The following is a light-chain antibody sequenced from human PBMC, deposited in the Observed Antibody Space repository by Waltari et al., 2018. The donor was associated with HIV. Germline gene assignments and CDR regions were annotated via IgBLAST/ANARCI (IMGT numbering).Light chain of an antibody. CDR1: SGYSNYK. CDR3: GADHGSGSNFVRV. CDR2: VGTGGMVG. J-gene: IGLJ2*01. Sequence: QPVLTQPPSASASLGASVTLTCTLSSGYSNYKVDWYQQRPGKGPRFVMRVGTGGMVGAKGDGIPGRVSGLGSGLNRYLTIKNSQEEDESDYHCGADHGSGSNFVRVFGGGTKLTV. V-gene: IGLV9-49*01.